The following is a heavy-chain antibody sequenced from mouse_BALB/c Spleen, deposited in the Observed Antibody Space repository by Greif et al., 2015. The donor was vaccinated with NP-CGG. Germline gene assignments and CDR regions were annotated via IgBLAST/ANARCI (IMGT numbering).Heavy chain of an antibody. CDR3: ARGGGLRRAAWFAY. Sequence: QVQLQQSGAELMKPGASVKISCKATGYTFSSYWIEWVKQRPGHGLEWIGEILPGSGSTNYNEKFKGKATFTADTSSNTAYMQLSSLTSEDSAVYYCARGGGLRRAAWFAYWGQGTLVTVSA. J-gene: IGHJ3*01. CDR2: ILPGSGST. V-gene: IGHV1-9*01. D-gene: IGHD2-4*01. CDR1: GYTFSSYW.